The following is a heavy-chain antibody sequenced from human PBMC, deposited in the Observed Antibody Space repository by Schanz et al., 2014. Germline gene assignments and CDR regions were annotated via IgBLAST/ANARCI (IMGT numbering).Heavy chain of an antibody. CDR2: IGNGGVTI. Sequence: EVQLLESGGGLVQPGGSLRLSCAASGFTFSSYAMSWVRQPPGRGLEWVSYIGNGGVTIYYADSVKGRFTISRDNSKNTVYLQMNSLRAEDTAVYYCARIGGSVFDYWAQGTLVTVSS. CDR1: GFTFSSYA. V-gene: IGHV3-23*01. D-gene: IGHD3-10*01. J-gene: IGHJ4*02. CDR3: ARIGGSVFDY.